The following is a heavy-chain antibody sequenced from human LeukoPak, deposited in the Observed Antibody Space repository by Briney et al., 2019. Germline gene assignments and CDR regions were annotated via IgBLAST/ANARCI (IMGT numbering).Heavy chain of an antibody. D-gene: IGHD2-2*01. J-gene: IGHJ4*02. CDR3: ARDLTPADIVVVPAAHD. CDR2: IDGSSTYI. CDR1: GFTFSSYS. Sequence: PGGSLRLSCAASGFTFSSYSINWVRQAPGKGLEWVSSIDGSSTYIYYADSVKGRFTISRDNSKNTLYLQMNSLRAEDTAVYYCARDLTPADIVVVPAAHDWGQGTLVTVSS. V-gene: IGHV3-21*01.